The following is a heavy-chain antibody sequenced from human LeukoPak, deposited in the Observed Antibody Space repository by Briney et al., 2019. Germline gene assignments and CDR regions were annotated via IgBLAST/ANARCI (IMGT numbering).Heavy chain of an antibody. CDR3: ASNSYYYDSSGYPN. CDR1: GGSISSYY. D-gene: IGHD3-22*01. J-gene: IGHJ4*02. CDR2: IYYSGST. Sequence: SETLSLTCTVSGGSISSYYWSWIRQPPGKGLEWIGYIYYSGSTNYNPSLKSRVTISVDTSKNQFSLKLSSVTAADTAVYYCASNSYYYDSSGYPNWGQGTLVTVSS. V-gene: IGHV4-59*01.